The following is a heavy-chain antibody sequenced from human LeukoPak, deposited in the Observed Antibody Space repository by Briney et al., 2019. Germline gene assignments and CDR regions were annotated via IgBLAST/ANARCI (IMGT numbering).Heavy chain of an antibody. J-gene: IGHJ3*02. CDR3: ARDGAYYDILTGRPI. CDR2: ISDSSNYI. D-gene: IGHD3-9*01. CDR1: GFTFSNLG. Sequence: PGGSLRLSCAASGFTFSNLGINWVRQAPGKGLEWVSSISDSSNYIYYADSVKGRFTISRDNAKNSLYLQMNSLRAEDTAVYYCARDGAYYDILTGRPIWGQGTMVTVSS. V-gene: IGHV3-21*01.